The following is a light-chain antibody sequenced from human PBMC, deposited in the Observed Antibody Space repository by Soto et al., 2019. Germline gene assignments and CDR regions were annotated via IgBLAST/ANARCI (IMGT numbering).Light chain of an antibody. Sequence: DIQMTQSPSSLSASVGDRVTLTCRASEGISNYLAWYQQKPGKVPKLLIYAASTLQSGVPSRFSGSGSGTEFTLTINNLQPEDVAIYYCQKYNSVPRTFVPGTKVDIK. V-gene: IGKV1-27*01. J-gene: IGKJ3*01. CDR2: AAS. CDR1: EGISNY. CDR3: QKYNSVPRT.